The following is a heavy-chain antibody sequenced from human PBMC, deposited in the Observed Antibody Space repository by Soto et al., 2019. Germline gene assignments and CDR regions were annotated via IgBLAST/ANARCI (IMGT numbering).Heavy chain of an antibody. CDR1: GFRVSSYA. CDR2: ISGSGGST. D-gene: IGHD2-2*01. J-gene: IGHJ5*02. Sequence: HWCCLGLCCAACGFRVSSYAMSWVRQTTGKGLEWVSAISGSGGSTYYADSVKGRFTISRDNSKNTLYLQMNSLRAEDTAVYYCAKDRDVVVPAAIYPCWFDPWGQGTLVTVSS. CDR3: AKDRDVVVPAAIYPCWFDP. V-gene: IGHV3-23*01.